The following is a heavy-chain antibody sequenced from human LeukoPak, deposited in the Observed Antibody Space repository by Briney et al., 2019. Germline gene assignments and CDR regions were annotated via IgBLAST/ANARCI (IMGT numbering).Heavy chain of an antibody. CDR1: GFTFSGSA. V-gene: IGHV3-73*01. CDR2: IRSKANSYAT. D-gene: IGHD1-7*01. Sequence: TGGSLRLSCAASGFTFSGSAMHWVRQASGKGLEWVGRIRSKANSYATAYAASVKGRFTISRDDSKNTAYLQMNSLKTEDTAVYYCTRRPPYNWNYNYYYGMDVWGQGTTVTVSS. CDR3: TRRPPYNWNYNYYYGMDV. J-gene: IGHJ6*02.